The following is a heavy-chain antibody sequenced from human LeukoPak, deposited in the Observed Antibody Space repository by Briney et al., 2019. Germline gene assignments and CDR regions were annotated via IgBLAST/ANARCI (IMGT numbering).Heavy chain of an antibody. D-gene: IGHD2-2*01. J-gene: IGHJ4*02. CDR2: ILGGAGST. CDR3: AHGTMYQLDF. Sequence: GGSLRLSCAASGFTFSSYAMSWVRQAPGKGLEWVSGILGGAGSTYYADSVRGRFTISRDNSKNTLYLQMNSLRAEDTAVYYCAHGTMYQLDFWGQGTLVTVSS. V-gene: IGHV3-23*01. CDR1: GFTFSSYA.